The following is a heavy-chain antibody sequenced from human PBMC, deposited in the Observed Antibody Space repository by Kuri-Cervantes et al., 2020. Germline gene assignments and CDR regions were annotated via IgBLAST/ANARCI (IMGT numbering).Heavy chain of an antibody. V-gene: IGHV3-11*04. Sequence: GESLKISCAASGFTFSDYYMSWIRQAPGKGLEWVSYISSSGSTIYYADSVKGRFTISRENAKNSLYLQMNSLRAGDTAIYYCARGGGRVSPSAIGYAFDLWGQGTLVTVSS. CDR2: ISSSGSTI. CDR1: GFTFSDYY. J-gene: IGHJ3*01. CDR3: ARGGGRVSPSAIGYAFDL. D-gene: IGHD2-2*01.